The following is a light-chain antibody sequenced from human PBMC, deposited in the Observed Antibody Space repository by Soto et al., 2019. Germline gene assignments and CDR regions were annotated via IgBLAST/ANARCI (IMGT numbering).Light chain of an antibody. Sequence: QSVLTQPPSASGTPGQKVTISCSGASSNIGNNLVSWYQQVPGTAPKLLIDSDDQRPSGVPDRVSASKSGTSASRAISGLRSEDEAGYYCSTWDARRSGRVFGGGTQLAVL. V-gene: IGLV1-47*02. CDR2: SDD. CDR3: STWDARRSGRV. J-gene: IGLJ3*02. CDR1: SSNIGNNL.